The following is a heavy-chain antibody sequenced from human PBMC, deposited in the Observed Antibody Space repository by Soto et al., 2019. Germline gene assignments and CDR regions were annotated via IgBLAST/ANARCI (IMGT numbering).Heavy chain of an antibody. V-gene: IGHV1-69*01. CDR2: IIPIIGTA. CDR3: ARGGVDVVATSDFDY. D-gene: IGHD5-12*01. CDR1: GGTFNNYA. J-gene: IGHJ4*02. Sequence: QVQLVQSGAEVKKPGSSVKVSCKASGGTFNNYAISWVRQAPGQGLEWMGGIIPIIGTADYAHKFQGRLAISADESTGTTFMELSSLRSEDKALYYCARGGVDVVATSDFDYWGQGTLVTVSS.